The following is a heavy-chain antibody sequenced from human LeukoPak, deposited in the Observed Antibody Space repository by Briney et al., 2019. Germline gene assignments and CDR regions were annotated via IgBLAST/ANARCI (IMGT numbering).Heavy chain of an antibody. J-gene: IGHJ4*02. CDR2: ISYDGSNK. CDR3: ARHSGYPESFDY. D-gene: IGHD3-22*01. Sequence: PGRSLRLSCAASGFTFSSYAMHWVRQAPGKGLEWVAVISYDGSNKYYADSVKGRFTISRDNSKNTLYLQMNSLRAEDTAVYYCARHSGYPESFDYWGQGTLVTVSS. V-gene: IGHV3-30*04. CDR1: GFTFSSYA.